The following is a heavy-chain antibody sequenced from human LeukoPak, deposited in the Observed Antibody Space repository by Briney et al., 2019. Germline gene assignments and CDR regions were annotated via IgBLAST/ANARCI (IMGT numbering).Heavy chain of an antibody. J-gene: IGHJ4*02. CDR3: ARVRAMHDSSGYYDY. D-gene: IGHD3-22*01. Sequence: ASVKVSCKASGYTFTGCYMHWVRQAPGQGLEWMGWINPNSGGTNYAQKFQGRVTMTRDTSISTAYMELSRLRSDDTAVYYCARVRAMHDSSGYYDYWGQGTLVTVSS. V-gene: IGHV1-2*02. CDR2: INPNSGGT. CDR1: GYTFTGCY.